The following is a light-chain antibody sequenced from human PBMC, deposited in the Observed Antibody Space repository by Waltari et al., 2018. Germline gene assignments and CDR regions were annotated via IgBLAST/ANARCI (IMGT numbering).Light chain of an antibody. J-gene: IGKJ4*01. V-gene: IGKV3-20*01. Sequence: EIVLTQSPGTLSLSHGERANLSCRASQSVTSISLTWYQQKLGQAPRLLIYGTSSRATGIPDRFSGSVSGTDFTLTISRLEPEDFAVYYCQQYDGEVVTFGGGTKVEI. CDR1: QSVTSIS. CDR2: GTS. CDR3: QQYDGEVVT.